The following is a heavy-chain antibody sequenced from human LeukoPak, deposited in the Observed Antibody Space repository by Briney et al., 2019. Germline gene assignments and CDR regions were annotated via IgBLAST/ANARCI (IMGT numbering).Heavy chain of an antibody. CDR1: GFSFGPIF. Sequence: GGSLRLSGEPPGFSFGPIFLSWGAKAPGKGLEWVSSISDSGGVTNYADSVKGRFTISRDNSKNTLYLQMSSLRDEDTAMYYCAFSTAFDFWGQGTLVTVSS. D-gene: IGHD2/OR15-2a*01. CDR2: ISDSGGVT. J-gene: IGHJ4*02. CDR3: AFSTAFDF. V-gene: IGHV3-23*01.